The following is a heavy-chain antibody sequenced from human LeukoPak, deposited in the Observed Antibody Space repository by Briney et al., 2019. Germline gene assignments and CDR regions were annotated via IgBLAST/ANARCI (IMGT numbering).Heavy chain of an antibody. CDR2: IYHSGST. CDR1: GVPFTADY. V-gene: IGHV4-59*01. D-gene: IGHD3-3*01. CDR3: ARNRGGYYDFWSGYYPNWFDP. Sequence: SETLSLTCTISGVPFTADYWSWIRQPPGKGLEWIGYIYHSGSTNYNPSLQSRVSMSLDRSKSQLSLNLTSVTAADTAVYFCARNRGGYYDFWSGYYPNWFDPWGQGILVTVSS. J-gene: IGHJ5*02.